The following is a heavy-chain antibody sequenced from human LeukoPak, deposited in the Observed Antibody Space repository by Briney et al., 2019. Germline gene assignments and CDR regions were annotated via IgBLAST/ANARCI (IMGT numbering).Heavy chain of an antibody. CDR1: GFTFSSYA. D-gene: IGHD5-24*01. Sequence: PGGSLRLSCAASGFTFSSYAMHWVRQAPGKGLEWVAVISYDGSNKYYADSVKGRFTISRDNSKNTLYLQMNSLRAEDTAVYYCAKDDGDGYKTSFDYWGQGTLVTVSS. CDR2: ISYDGSNK. J-gene: IGHJ4*02. V-gene: IGHV3-30*04. CDR3: AKDDGDGYKTSFDY.